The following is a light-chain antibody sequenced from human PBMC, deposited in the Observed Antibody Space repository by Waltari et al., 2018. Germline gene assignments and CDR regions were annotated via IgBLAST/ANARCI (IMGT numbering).Light chain of an antibody. Sequence: QSVLTQPPSVSGAPGQRISISCTGNSSNLGAGYAVHWYQQLPGAAPKLLNYGTTNRPQGFPDRFSVSKSCSSSSLAITGLRLEDEADYYCQSSDSSLRALFGGGTKVTVL. CDR3: QSSDSSLRAL. V-gene: IGLV1-40*01. CDR1: SSNLGAGYA. J-gene: IGLJ2*01. CDR2: GTT.